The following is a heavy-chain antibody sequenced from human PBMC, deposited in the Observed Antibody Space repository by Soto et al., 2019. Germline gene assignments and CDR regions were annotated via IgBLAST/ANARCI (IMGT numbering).Heavy chain of an antibody. V-gene: IGHV4-34*01. Sequence: QVQLQQWGAGPLRPLETLSLTCGVSGGSFSGYYWAWIRQSTGKGLEWIGEINDRGSINYNPSLKSRVSISVDTSKNHYSLKLRSVTAADTAVYYCARESHDILTGPPWVWYFDLWGRGTLVTVSS. D-gene: IGHD3-9*01. CDR2: INDRGSI. CDR3: ARESHDILTGPPWVWYFDL. CDR1: GGSFSGYY. J-gene: IGHJ2*01.